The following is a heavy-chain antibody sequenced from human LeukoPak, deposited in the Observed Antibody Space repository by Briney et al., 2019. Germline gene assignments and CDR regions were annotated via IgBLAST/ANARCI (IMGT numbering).Heavy chain of an antibody. CDR3: ARATSYMVAMFDY. D-gene: IGHD2-15*01. CDR1: GFTFSDYY. V-gene: IGHV3-11*01. Sequence: PGGSLRLSCAASGFTFSDYYMSWIRQAPGKGLEGVSYISSSGSTIYYADSVKGRFTISRDNAKNSLYLQMNSLRAEDTALYHCARATSYMVAMFDYWGQGTLVTVSS. J-gene: IGHJ4*02. CDR2: ISSSGSTI.